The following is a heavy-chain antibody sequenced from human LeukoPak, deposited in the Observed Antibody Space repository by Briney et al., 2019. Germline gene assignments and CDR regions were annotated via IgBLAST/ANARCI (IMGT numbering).Heavy chain of an antibody. J-gene: IGHJ3*02. D-gene: IGHD3-22*01. CDR1: GFTFSSYA. CDR2: ISGSGGST. V-gene: IGHV3-23*01. Sequence: GGSLRLSCAASGFTFSSYAMSCVRQAPGKGLEWVSAISGSGGSTYYADSVKGRFTISRDNSKNTLYLQMNSLRAEDTAVYYCAKSRSSGLDASDIWGQGTMVTVSS. CDR3: AKSRSSGLDASDI.